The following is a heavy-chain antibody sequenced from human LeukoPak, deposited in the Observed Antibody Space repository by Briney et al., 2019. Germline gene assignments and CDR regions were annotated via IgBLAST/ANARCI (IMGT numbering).Heavy chain of an antibody. CDR3: ARGRIYSSGSHDVSDI. J-gene: IGHJ3*02. Sequence: GGSLRLSCAASGFTFSSYAMSWVRQAPGKGLEWVSAISGSGGSTYYADSVKGRFTISRDNAKNSLYLQMNSLRAEDTAVYYCARGRIYSSGSHDVSDIWGQGTMVTVSS. CDR2: ISGSGGST. D-gene: IGHD6-19*01. V-gene: IGHV3-23*01. CDR1: GFTFSSYA.